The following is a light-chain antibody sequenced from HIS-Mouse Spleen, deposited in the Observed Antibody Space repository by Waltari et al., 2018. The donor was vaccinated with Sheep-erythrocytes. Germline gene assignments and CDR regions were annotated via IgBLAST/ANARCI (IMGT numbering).Light chain of an antibody. V-gene: IGKV1-39*01. J-gene: IGKJ3*01. CDR3: QQSYSTPQFT. CDR1: QSISSW. Sequence: DIQMTQTPSTLSASVGDRVTITCRASQSISSWLAWYQQKPGKAPKLLIYAASRLQSGVPSRFSGSGSGTDFTLTISSLQPEDFATYYCQQSYSTPQFTFGPGTKVDIK. CDR2: AAS.